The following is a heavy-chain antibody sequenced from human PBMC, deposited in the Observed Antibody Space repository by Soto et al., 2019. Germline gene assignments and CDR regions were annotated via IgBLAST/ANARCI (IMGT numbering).Heavy chain of an antibody. Sequence: QVQLVQSGAEVKKPGSSVKVSCKASGGIFSTYAISWLRQAPGQGLEWMGGIIPIFGTPNYAQRFQGRVTITADASTSTAYTELSRLRSDDTAVYYCARDRDDYGSGNYYNRIDFWGQGTLVTVPS. CDR2: IIPIFGTP. J-gene: IGHJ4*02. V-gene: IGHV1-69*01. CDR3: ARDRDDYGSGNYYNRIDF. CDR1: GGIFSTYA. D-gene: IGHD3-10*01.